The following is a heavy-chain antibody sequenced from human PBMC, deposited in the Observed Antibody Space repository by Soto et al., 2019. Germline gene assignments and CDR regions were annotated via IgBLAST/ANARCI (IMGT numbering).Heavy chain of an antibody. CDR2: IIPVFGTA. J-gene: IGHJ6*02. Sequence: QVQLVQSGAEVKKPGSSVRVSCKASGGTFSKYKITWVRQAPGQGLEWMGGIIPVFGTANYAQKFQGRVTITADESTSTAYMEVSSLRSDDTAVYYCASDCSGGGCFSDHPFYYCMDVWGHGTTVTVSS. CDR1: GGTFSKYK. D-gene: IGHD2-15*01. CDR3: ASDCSGGGCFSDHPFYYCMDV. V-gene: IGHV1-69*12.